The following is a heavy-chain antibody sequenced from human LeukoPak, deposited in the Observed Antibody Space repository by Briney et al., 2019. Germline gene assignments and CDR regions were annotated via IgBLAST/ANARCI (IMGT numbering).Heavy chain of an antibody. V-gene: IGHV4-39*07. J-gene: IGHJ4*02. Sequence: QPSETLSLTCTVSGGSISSSRYYWGWIRQPPGKGLEWIGSIYYSGGTYYNPSLKSRVTISVDTSKNQFSLKLSSVTAADTAVYYCARVDPDSSSTLEVFDYWGQGTLVTVSS. CDR2: IYYSGGT. CDR1: GGSISSSRYY. D-gene: IGHD6-6*01. CDR3: ARVDPDSSSTLEVFDY.